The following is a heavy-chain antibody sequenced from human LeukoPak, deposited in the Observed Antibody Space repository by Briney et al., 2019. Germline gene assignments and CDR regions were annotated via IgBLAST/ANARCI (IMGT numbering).Heavy chain of an antibody. D-gene: IGHD3-9*01. J-gene: IGHJ4*02. Sequence: ASVKVSCKASGYTFSGHYMHWIRQAPGQGLEWMGWINPNSGGTYYAQKFQGRVTMTRDTSISTAYMELSRLRSDDTAVFYCARVAHNYDLLTGYYPYLDYFDFWGQGTLVTVSS. CDR2: INPNSGGT. V-gene: IGHV1-2*02. CDR1: GYTFSGHY. CDR3: ARVAHNYDLLTGYYPYLDYFDF.